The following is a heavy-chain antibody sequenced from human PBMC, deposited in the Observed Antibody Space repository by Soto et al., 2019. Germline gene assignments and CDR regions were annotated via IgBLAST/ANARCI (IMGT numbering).Heavy chain of an antibody. Sequence: PGEPLKISCNGSGYSFTSYWIGWVRQMPGKGLEWMGIIYPGDSDTRYSPSFQGQVTISADKSISTAYLQWSSLKASDTAMYYCATRQGGRPSYFDYCGYAALVTVSS. D-gene: IGHD2-15*01. V-gene: IGHV5-51*01. CDR2: IYPGDSDT. CDR3: ATRQGGRPSYFDY. J-gene: IGHJ4*01. CDR1: GYSFTSYW.